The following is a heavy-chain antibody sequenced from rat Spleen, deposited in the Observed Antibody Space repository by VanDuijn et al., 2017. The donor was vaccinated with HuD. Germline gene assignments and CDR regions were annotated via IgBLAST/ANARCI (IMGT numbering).Heavy chain of an antibody. V-gene: IGHV5-25*01. CDR1: GFTFNNYW. Sequence: EVQLVESGGGLVQPGGSLKLSCVVSGFTFNNYWMTWVRQTPTKGLEWVASISTGGGNTYYRDSVKGRFTISRDNAKSTLYLQMDSLRSEDTATYYCARHRNYGGIPFDFWGQGVMVTVSS. CDR3: ARHRNYGGIPFDF. CDR2: ISTGGGNT. D-gene: IGHD1-11*01. J-gene: IGHJ2*01.